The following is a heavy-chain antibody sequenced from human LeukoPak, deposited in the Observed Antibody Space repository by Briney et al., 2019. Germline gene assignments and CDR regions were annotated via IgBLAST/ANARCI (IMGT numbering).Heavy chain of an antibody. CDR3: AGDSLPYYDSSGYMENWFDP. CDR2: IIPILGIA. CDR1: GGTFSSYA. D-gene: IGHD3-22*01. Sequence: SVKVSCKASGGTFSSYAISWVRQAPGQGLEWMGRIIPILGIANYAQKFQGRVTITADKSTSTAYMELSSLRSEDTAVYYCAGDSLPYYDSSGYMENWFDPWGQGTLVTVSS. V-gene: IGHV1-69*04. J-gene: IGHJ5*02.